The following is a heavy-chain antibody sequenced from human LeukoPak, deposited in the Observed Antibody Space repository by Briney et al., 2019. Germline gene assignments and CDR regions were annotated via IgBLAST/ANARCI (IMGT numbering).Heavy chain of an antibody. CDR3: ARCGYDYIWGSYRQYYFDY. D-gene: IGHD3-16*02. V-gene: IGHV4-39*01. CDR1: GGSISSSSYY. J-gene: IGHJ4*02. CDR2: IYYSGST. Sequence: SETLSLTCTVSGGSISSSSYYWGWIRQPPGKGLERIGSIYYSGSTYYNPSLKSRVTISVDTSKNQFSLKLSSVTAADTAVYYCARCGYDYIWGSYRQYYFDYWGQGTLVTASS.